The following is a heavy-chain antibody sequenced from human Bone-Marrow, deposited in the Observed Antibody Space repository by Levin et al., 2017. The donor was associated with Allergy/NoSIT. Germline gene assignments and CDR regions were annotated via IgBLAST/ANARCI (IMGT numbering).Heavy chain of an antibody. CDR1: GGSISSGDYY. V-gene: IGHV4-30-4*01. CDR3: ARTYCRGGTCYAFDI. CDR2: IYYSGTT. Sequence: SQTLSLTCTVSGGSISSGDYYWRWLRQPPGEGLEWIGYIYYSGTTYYNPSLKSRVSISVDTSKNQFSLKLSSVTAADTAVYYCARTYCRGGTCYAFDIWGQGTMVTVSS. J-gene: IGHJ3*02. D-gene: IGHD2-15*01.